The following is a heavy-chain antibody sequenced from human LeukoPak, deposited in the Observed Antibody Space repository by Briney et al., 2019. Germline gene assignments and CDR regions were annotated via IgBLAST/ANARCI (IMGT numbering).Heavy chain of an antibody. D-gene: IGHD2-8*01. CDR3: ARDGTTNRYNWFDS. J-gene: IGHJ5*01. CDR1: GFSLSDYN. Sequence: GGSLRLACGVSGFSLSDYNMNWVRQAPGKGLEWISYISDSGTTEYYADSVKGRFTISRDNAKNSLYLQMNSLTGEDTALYYCARDGTTNRYNWFDSWGQGTLVTVSS. V-gene: IGHV3-48*04. CDR2: ISDSGTTE.